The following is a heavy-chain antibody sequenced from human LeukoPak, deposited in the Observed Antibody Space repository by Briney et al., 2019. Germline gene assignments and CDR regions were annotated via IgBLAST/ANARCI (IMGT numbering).Heavy chain of an antibody. CDR1: GGSIISYY. CDR2: IYYSGSA. CDR3: ARDIGAARSDY. Sequence: SEXLSLTCSVSGGSIISYYWSWIRQPPGKGLEWIGYIYYSGSAKYNPSLTSRVTISVDTSKNQFSLKLTSVTAADTAVYYCARDIGAARSDYWGQGTLVTVSS. D-gene: IGHD6-6*01. J-gene: IGHJ4*02. V-gene: IGHV4-59*01.